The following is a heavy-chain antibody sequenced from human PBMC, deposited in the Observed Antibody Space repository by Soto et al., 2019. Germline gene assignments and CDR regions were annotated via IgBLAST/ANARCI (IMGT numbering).Heavy chain of an antibody. J-gene: IGHJ3*02. Sequence: GSLRLSCAASGFTVSSNYMSWVRQAPGKGLEWVSVIYSGGSTYYADSVKGRFTISRDTSKNTLYLQMNSLRAEDTAVYYCARYGSGSYYNSAAFDIWGQGTMVTFSS. CDR2: IYSGGST. CDR1: GFTVSSNY. V-gene: IGHV3-53*01. D-gene: IGHD3-10*01. CDR3: ARYGSGSYYNSAAFDI.